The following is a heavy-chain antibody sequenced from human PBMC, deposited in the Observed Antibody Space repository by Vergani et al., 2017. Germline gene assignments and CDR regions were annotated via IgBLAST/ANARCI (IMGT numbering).Heavy chain of an antibody. V-gene: IGHV4-34*01. CDR1: GGSFTKYY. Sequence: QVQLLQWGAGLLKPSETLSLKCAVYGGSFTKYYWSWIRQPPGKGLEWIGEVNHSGSINYSPSLKSGVTISIDTSKQQFSLTLSSVTAADTAVYYCARVSRFSDPRHYYHYHYMDVWGDGTTVTVS. D-gene: IGHD2-21*02. J-gene: IGHJ6*03. CDR3: ARVSRFSDPRHYYHYHYMDV. CDR2: VNHSGSI.